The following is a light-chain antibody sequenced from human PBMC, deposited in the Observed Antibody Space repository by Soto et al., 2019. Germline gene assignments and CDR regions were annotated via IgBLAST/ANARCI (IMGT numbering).Light chain of an antibody. J-gene: IGLJ2*01. V-gene: IGLV1-44*01. Sequence: QSVLTQPPSASGTPGQRVTISCSGSSSNIGSNTVNWYQHLPGTAPKLLIYSNNQRPSGVPDRVSGSKSGTSASLAISGLQSEDEADYYCAAWDDSLNGVVFGGGTKVTVL. CDR2: SNN. CDR3: AAWDDSLNGVV. CDR1: SSNIGSNT.